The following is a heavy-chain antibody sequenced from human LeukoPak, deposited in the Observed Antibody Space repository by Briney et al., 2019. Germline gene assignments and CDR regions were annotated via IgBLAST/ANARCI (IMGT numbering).Heavy chain of an antibody. CDR3: ARGTKWVPTVFIDY. CDR1: GFTFSDYW. V-gene: IGHV3-7*01. J-gene: IGHJ4*02. Sequence: GGSLRLSCAASGFTFSDYWMSWVRQAPGKGLEWVANIKQDRSEKYYVDSVKGRFTISRDNAKNSLYLQMNSLRAEDTAVYYCARGTKWVPTVFIDYWGQGTLVTVSS. CDR2: IKQDRSEK. D-gene: IGHD2-8*01.